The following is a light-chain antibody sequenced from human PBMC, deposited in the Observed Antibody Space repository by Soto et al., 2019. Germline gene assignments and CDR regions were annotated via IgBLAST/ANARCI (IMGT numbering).Light chain of an antibody. CDR3: CSYAGSSTVV. J-gene: IGLJ2*01. CDR2: EGS. V-gene: IGLV2-23*01. Sequence: QSVLTQPASVSGSPGQSITISCTGTSSDVGSYNLVSWYQQHPGKAPKLMIYEGSKRPSGVSNRSSGSKSGNTASLTISGLQAEDEADYYCCSYAGSSTVVFGGGTQLTVL. CDR1: SSDVGSYNL.